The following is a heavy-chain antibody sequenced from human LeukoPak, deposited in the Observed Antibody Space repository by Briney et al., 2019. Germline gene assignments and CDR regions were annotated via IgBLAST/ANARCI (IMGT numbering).Heavy chain of an antibody. Sequence: PSETLSLTCTVSGGSISSYYWSWIRQPPGKGLEWIGYIYYSGSTNYNPSLKSRVTISVDTSKNQFSLKLSSVTAADTAVYYCARVRGYYYDSSGPFDYWGQGTLVTVSS. CDR3: ARVRGYYYDSSGPFDY. D-gene: IGHD3-22*01. CDR2: IYYSGST. V-gene: IGHV4-59*12. CDR1: GGSISSYY. J-gene: IGHJ4*02.